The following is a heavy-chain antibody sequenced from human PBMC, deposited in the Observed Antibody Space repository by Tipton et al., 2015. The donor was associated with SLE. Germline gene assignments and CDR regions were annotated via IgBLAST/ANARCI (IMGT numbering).Heavy chain of an antibody. V-gene: IGHV4-31*03. J-gene: IGHJ3*02. CDR3: ASCSRSDAFDI. CDR1: GGSISSGGYY. CDR2: IYYSGST. Sequence: TLSLTCTVSGGSISSGGYYWSWIRQHPGKGLEWIGYIYYSGSTYYIPSLKSRVTISVDTSKNQFSLKLSSVTAADTAVYYCASCSRSDAFDIWGQGTMVTVSS. D-gene: IGHD2-2*01.